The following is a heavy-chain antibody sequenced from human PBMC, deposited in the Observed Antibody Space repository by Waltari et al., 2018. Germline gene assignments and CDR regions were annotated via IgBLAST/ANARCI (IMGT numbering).Heavy chain of an antibody. J-gene: IGHJ4*02. V-gene: IGHV4-34*01. D-gene: IGHD6-19*01. CDR2: INHSGRT. CDR3: ARGQWLIPNDY. Sequence: QVQLQQWGAGLLKPSETLSLTCAVYGGSFSGYYWSWIRQPPGKGLEWIGEINHSGRTNYNPSLKSRVTISVDTSKNQFSLKLSSVTAADTAVYYCARGQWLIPNDYWGQGTLVTVSS. CDR1: GGSFSGYY.